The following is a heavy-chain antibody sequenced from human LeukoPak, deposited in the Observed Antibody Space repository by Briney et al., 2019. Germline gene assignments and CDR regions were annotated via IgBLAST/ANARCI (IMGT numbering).Heavy chain of an antibody. J-gene: IGHJ6*02. CDR1: GYTFTSHD. CDR3: ARGATLTTFYYYYGMDV. V-gene: IGHV1-8*01. Sequence: GASVKVSCEASGYTFTSHDINWVRQATGQGLEWMGWMNPNSGNTGYAQKFQGRVTMTRNTSISTAYMELSSLRSEDTAVYYCARGATLTTFYYYYGMDVWGQGTTVTVSS. CDR2: MNPNSGNT. D-gene: IGHD3-10*02.